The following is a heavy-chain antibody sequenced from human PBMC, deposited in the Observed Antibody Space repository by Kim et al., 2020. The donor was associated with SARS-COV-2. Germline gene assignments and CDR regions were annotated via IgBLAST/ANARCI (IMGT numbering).Heavy chain of an antibody. D-gene: IGHD3-10*01. J-gene: IGHJ5*02. V-gene: IGHV1-46*01. Sequence: KLQGRVTMTRDTSTSTVYMELSSLRSEDTAVYYCARDRGYYGSVTNWFDPWGQGTLVTVSS. CDR3: ARDRGYYGSVTNWFDP.